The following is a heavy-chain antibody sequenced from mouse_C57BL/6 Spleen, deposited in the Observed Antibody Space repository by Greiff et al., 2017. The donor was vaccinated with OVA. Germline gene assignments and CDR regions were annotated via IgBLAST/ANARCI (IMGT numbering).Heavy chain of an antibody. CDR1: GYAFSSSW. CDR2: IYPGDGDT. D-gene: IGHD2-3*01. J-gene: IGHJ4*01. CDR3: ADGYYAMDY. V-gene: IGHV1-82*01. Sequence: QVQLQHSGPELVKPGASVKISCKASGYAFSSSWMNWVKQRPGKGLEWIGRIYPGDGDTNYNGKFKGKATLTADKSSSTAYMQLSSLTSEDSAVYFCADGYYAMDYWGQGTSVTVSS.